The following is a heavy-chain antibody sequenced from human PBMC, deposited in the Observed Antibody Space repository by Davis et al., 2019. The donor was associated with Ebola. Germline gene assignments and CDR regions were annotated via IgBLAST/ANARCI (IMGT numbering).Heavy chain of an antibody. CDR3: ACTIFGVVSSFDH. Sequence: PGGSLRLSCAASGFTFSSYSMNWVRQAPGKGLEWVSSISSSSSYIYYADSVKGRFTISRDNAKNSLYLQMNSLRDEDTAVYYCACTIFGVVSSFDHWGQGTLVTVSS. CDR1: GFTFSSYS. D-gene: IGHD3-3*01. V-gene: IGHV3-21*01. J-gene: IGHJ4*02. CDR2: ISSSSSYI.